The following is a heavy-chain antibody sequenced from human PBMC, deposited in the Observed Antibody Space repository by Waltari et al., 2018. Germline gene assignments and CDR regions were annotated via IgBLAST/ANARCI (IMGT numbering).Heavy chain of an antibody. CDR2: IKQDGSEK. CDR3: AREALGLAC. J-gene: IGHJ4*02. V-gene: IGHV3-7*01. D-gene: IGHD3-16*01. Sequence: EVQLVESGGGLVQPGGSLRISCEAYGLTFSSHWMSWVRTALGQGRVCVANIKQDGSEKYYVDSVKCRFTISRDNAKNSLYLQMNSLIAEDTAVYYCAREALGLACWGQGTLVTVSS. CDR1: GLTFSSHW.